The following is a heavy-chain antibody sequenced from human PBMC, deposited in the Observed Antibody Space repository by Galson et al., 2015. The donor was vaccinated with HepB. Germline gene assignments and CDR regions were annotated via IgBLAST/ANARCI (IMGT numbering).Heavy chain of an antibody. Sequence: SVKVSCKASGYTFSSYGISWVRQAPGQGLEWMGWISAYNGYTNNAQKFQGRIIMSRDTSTSTAYMDLTSLTSEDTAVYYCVRDSRDSSDSHPTPYFDFWGQGTLVTVSS. CDR1: GYTFSSYG. V-gene: IGHV1-18*01. D-gene: IGHD3-22*01. CDR3: VRDSRDSSDSHPTPYFDF. J-gene: IGHJ4*02. CDR2: ISAYNGYT.